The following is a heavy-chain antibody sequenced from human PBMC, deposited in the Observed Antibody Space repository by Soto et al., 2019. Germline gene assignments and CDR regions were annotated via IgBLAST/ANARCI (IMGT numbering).Heavy chain of an antibody. J-gene: IGHJ4*02. D-gene: IGHD2-2*01. CDR1: WFTLSSHA. CDR2: INSRGGST. CDR3: AKDRSSTSCYAFDY. V-gene: IGHV3-23*01. Sequence: WGALRLSWAASWFTLSSHAISWVRQAPGKGLEWVSAINSRGGSTYYADSVKGRFTISRDSSKNTLYLQMNSLRAEDTAVYYCAKDRSSTSCYAFDYWGQGTLVTVSS.